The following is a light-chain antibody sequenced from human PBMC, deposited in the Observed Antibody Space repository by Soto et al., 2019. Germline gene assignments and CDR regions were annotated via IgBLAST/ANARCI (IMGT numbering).Light chain of an antibody. CDR3: QQYGSSIT. CDR1: QIVNNNY. Sequence: IVLTHSPGTLSLSPGERATLSCRASQIVNNNYLAWYQQKPGLAPRLLIYDASSRATGIPDRFSGSGSGTDFTLTISRLEPEDFAVYYCQQYGSSITFGQGTRLEIK. J-gene: IGKJ5*01. V-gene: IGKV3D-20*01. CDR2: DAS.